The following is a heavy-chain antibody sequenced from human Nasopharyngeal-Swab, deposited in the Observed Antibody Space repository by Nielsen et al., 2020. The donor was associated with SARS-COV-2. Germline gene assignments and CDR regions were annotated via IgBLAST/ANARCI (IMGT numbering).Heavy chain of an antibody. CDR3: ARDIATSLWYYYFYMDV. V-gene: IGHV3-30-3*01. CDR1: GFTFSSYA. CDR2: ISYDGSNK. D-gene: IGHD6-6*01. Sequence: GESLKISCAASGFTFSSYAMHWVRQAPGKGLEWVAVISYDGSNKYYADSVKGRFTISRDNSKNTLYLQMNSLRAEDTAVYYCARDIATSLWYYYFYMDVWGKGTTVTVSS. J-gene: IGHJ6*03.